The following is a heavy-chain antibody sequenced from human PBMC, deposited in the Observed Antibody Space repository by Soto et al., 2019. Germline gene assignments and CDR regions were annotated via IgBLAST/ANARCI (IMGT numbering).Heavy chain of an antibody. Sequence: AAVKVSCKASGYTFKNYGINWVRQAPGQGLEWMAWSSAYNGNTNYAQKLQGRVTVTTDTSTSTAYMELRSLRSDDTAVYYCPKAPGIAVSNDIWGQGTMVTVSS. CDR3: PKAPGIAVSNDI. CDR1: GYTFKNYG. J-gene: IGHJ3*02. V-gene: IGHV1-18*01. CDR2: SSAYNGNT. D-gene: IGHD6-19*01.